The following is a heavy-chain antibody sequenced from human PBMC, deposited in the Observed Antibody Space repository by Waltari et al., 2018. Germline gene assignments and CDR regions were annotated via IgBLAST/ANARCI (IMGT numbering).Heavy chain of an antibody. D-gene: IGHD6-13*01. CDR3: ARDDKAVSGPYFDY. J-gene: IGHJ4*02. Sequence: QVQLQESGPGLVKPSETLSLLCVVSGYSISSGYYWGWIRQPPGKGLEWIGSIYHSGSTHYNPSLQSRVTISVDTSKNQFSLKLNSVTASDTAVYYCARDDKAVSGPYFDYWGQGTLVTVSS. CDR2: IYHSGST. V-gene: IGHV4-38-2*02. CDR1: GYSISSGYY.